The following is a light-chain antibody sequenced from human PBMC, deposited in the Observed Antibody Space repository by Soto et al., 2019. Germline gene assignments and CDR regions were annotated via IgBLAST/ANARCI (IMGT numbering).Light chain of an antibody. CDR2: GAS. CDR1: QSVSSY. CDR3: QQLNSYPLT. V-gene: IGKV3-11*01. Sequence: EIVLTQSPATLSLSPGERATLSCRASQSVSSYLAWYQQKPGQAPRLLIYGASTRATGIPARFSGSGSGTDFTLTISSLQPEDFATYYCQQLNSYPLTFGQGTRLEIK. J-gene: IGKJ5*01.